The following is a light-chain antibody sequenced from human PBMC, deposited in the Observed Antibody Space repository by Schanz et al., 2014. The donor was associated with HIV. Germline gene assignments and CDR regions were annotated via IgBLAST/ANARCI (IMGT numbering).Light chain of an antibody. V-gene: IGLV2-8*01. CDR2: EGN. CDR3: SSYTSSSSYV. J-gene: IGLJ1*01. Sequence: QSALTQPPSASGSPGQSVTISCTGTSSDAGGYNYVSWYQQHPGKAPKLIIYEGNERPSGISNRFSGSTSGNTASLTVSGLQADDEADYYCSSYTSSSSYVFGTGTKLTVL. CDR1: SSDAGGYNY.